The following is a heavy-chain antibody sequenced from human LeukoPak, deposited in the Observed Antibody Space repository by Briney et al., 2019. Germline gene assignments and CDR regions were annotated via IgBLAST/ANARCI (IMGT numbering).Heavy chain of an antibody. CDR3: AKTHRSQYFDWWPEED. D-gene: IGHD3-9*01. CDR2: IKEDGSKK. J-gene: IGHJ4*02. CDR1: GFTFSSYW. V-gene: IGHV3-7*01. Sequence: AGGSLRLSCADSGFTFSSYWMSWVRQAPGKRLEWVANIKEDGSKKYYVDSVKGRFTISRDNAKNTLYLQMNSLRAEDTAVYYCAKTHRSQYFDWWPEEDWGQGTLVTVSS.